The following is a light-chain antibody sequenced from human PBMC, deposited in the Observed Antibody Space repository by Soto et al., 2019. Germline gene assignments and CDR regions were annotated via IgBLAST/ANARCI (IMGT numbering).Light chain of an antibody. V-gene: IGKV3-11*01. CDR2: DAS. CDR1: QSVSSY. Sequence: EIVLTQSPATLSLSPGERATLSYRASQSVSSYLAWYQQKPGQAPRLLIFDASNRATGIPARFSGSGSGTDFTLTISSLEPEDFAVYYCQQRTSWRTFGQGTKVEIK. J-gene: IGKJ1*01. CDR3: QQRTSWRT.